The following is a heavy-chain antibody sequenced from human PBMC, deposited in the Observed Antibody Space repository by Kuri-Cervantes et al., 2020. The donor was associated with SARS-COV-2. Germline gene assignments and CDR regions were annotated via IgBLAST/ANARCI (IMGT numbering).Heavy chain of an antibody. CDR3: ARVEGAAAGTPPGNFDY. D-gene: IGHD6-13*01. Sequence: SETLSLTCTVSGGSISSGGYYWSWIRQPPGKGLEWIGYIYHSGSTYYNPSLKSRVTISVDRSKSQFSLKLSSVTAADTAVYYRARVEGAAAGTPPGNFDYWGQGTLVTVSS. V-gene: IGHV4-30-2*01. J-gene: IGHJ4*02. CDR1: GGSISSGGYY. CDR2: IYHSGST.